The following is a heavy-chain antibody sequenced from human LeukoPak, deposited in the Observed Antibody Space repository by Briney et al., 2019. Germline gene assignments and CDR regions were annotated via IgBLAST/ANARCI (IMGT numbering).Heavy chain of an antibody. CDR1: GFTVSSNY. J-gene: IGHJ6*02. CDR2: IYSGGST. V-gene: IGHV3-53*01. Sequence: PGGSLRLSCAASGFTVSSNYMSWVRQAPGKGLEWVSVIYSGGSTYYADSVKGRFTISRDNSKNTLYLQMNSLRAEDTAVYYCARDLSWPEGYCSSTSCYRYYYGMDVWGQGTTVTVSS. D-gene: IGHD2-2*01. CDR3: ARDLSWPEGYCSSTSCYRYYYGMDV.